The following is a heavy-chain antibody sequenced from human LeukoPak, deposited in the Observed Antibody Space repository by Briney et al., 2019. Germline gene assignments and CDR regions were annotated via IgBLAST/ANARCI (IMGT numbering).Heavy chain of an antibody. J-gene: IGHJ4*02. CDR3: ARAAYDNSGYLTL. CDR1: GFTFSSYG. CDR2: IWYDGTNK. D-gene: IGHD3-22*01. V-gene: IGHV3-33*08. Sequence: PGRSLRLSCAASGFTFSSYGMHWVRQAPGKGLEWVAVIWYDGTNKYYADSVKGRFTISRDSSRNTLYLQMNSLRAEDPAVYYCARAAYDNSGYLTLWGQGTLVTVSS.